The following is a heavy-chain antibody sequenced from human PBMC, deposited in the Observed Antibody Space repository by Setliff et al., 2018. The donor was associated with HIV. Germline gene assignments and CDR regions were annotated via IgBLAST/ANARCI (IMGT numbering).Heavy chain of an antibody. D-gene: IGHD2-2*01. CDR2: IYRIGST. CDR3: ARDEVCSSATCRATYNWFDP. CDR1: GYSIDSGHY. J-gene: IGHJ5*02. V-gene: IGHV4-38-2*02. Sequence: PSETLSLTCDVSGYSIDSGHYWGWIRQPPGRGLEWIGTIYRIGSTYYKPSLKSRVTMSVDTSKNQFSLKLTSVTAADTAVYYCARDEVCSSATCRATYNWFDPWGQGTLVTVSS.